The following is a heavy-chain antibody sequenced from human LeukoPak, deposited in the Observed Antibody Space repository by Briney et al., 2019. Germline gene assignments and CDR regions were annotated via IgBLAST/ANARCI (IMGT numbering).Heavy chain of an antibody. V-gene: IGHV4-34*01. CDR2: INHSGST. CDR3: ARGVVTPQTPKRLARCPFDY. D-gene: IGHD3-22*01. Sequence: SETLSLTCAVYGGSFSGYYWSWIRQPPGKGLEWIGEINHSGSTNYNPSLKSRVTISVDTSKNQFSLKLSSVTAADTAVYYCARGVVTPQTPKRLARCPFDYWGQGTLVTVSS. J-gene: IGHJ4*02. CDR1: GGSFSGYY.